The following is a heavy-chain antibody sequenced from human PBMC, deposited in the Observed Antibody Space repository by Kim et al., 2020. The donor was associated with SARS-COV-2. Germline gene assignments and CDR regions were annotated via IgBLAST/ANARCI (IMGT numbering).Heavy chain of an antibody. CDR2: GGTT. V-gene: IGHV3-49*02. D-gene: IGHD1-26*01. Sequence: GGTTESAASVKGRFTISRDDSKSIAYLQMNSLKTEDTAVYYCTRNSGSYRWGQGTLVTVSS. CDR3: TRNSGSYR. J-gene: IGHJ4*02.